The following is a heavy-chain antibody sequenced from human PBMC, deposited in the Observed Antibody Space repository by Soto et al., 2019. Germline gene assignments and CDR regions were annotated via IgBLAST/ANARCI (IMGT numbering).Heavy chain of an antibody. V-gene: IGHV1-69*01. Sequence: QVQLVQSGAEVKQPGSSVKVSCKASGGTFSTYAITWVRQAPGQGLEWLGGIIPIFGTTDYARKFQGRVTITAAESTSTVFIEPSRLTSEDTAVYYCARGVRADDVDYWGQGTLVTVSS. CDR3: ARGVRADDVDY. J-gene: IGHJ4*02. CDR2: IIPIFGTT. CDR1: GGTFSTYA. D-gene: IGHD1-26*01.